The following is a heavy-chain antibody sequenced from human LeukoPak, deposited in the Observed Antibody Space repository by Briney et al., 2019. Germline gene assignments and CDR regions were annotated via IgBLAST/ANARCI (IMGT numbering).Heavy chain of an antibody. CDR2: IIPIFGTA. CDR1: GGTFSSYA. V-gene: IGHV1-69*01. CDR3: ASGTVLLGSQHDAFDI. D-gene: IGHD3-10*01. Sequence: ASVKVSCKASGGTFSSYAISWVRQAPGQGLEWMGGIIPIFGTANYAQKFQGRVTNTADESTSTAYMELSSLRSEDTAVYYCASGTVLLGSQHDAFDIWGQGTMVTVSS. J-gene: IGHJ3*02.